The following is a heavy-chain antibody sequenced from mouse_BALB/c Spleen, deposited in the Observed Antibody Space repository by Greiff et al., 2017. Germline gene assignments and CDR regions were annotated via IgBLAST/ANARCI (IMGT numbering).Heavy chain of an antibody. CDR3: ARSSYDYDGAWFAY. CDR2: IDPYNGGT. Sequence: EVQLQQSGPELVKPGASVKVSCKASGYSFTDYNMYWVKQSHGKSLEWIGYIDPYNGGTSYNQKFKGKATMTVDKSSSTAYMELARLTSEDSAIYYCARSSYDYDGAWFAYWGQGTLVTVSA. J-gene: IGHJ3*01. CDR1: GYSFTDYN. D-gene: IGHD2-4*01. V-gene: IGHV1S135*01.